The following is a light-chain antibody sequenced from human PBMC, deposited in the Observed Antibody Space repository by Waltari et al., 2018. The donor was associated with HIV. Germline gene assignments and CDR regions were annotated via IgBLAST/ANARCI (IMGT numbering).Light chain of an antibody. CDR1: RSDLGVYNS. J-gene: IGLJ2*01. V-gene: IGLV2-8*01. CDR3: SFYGGSNILV. Sequence: QSALTQPPSASGSPGQSVTISCTGARSDLGVYNSVSWYQQRPGKAPKVIISEVSKPSSGVPNRFPGPTSGNTASLTVSGLQADDEAEYFCSFYGGSNILVFGGGTKLTVL. CDR2: EVS.